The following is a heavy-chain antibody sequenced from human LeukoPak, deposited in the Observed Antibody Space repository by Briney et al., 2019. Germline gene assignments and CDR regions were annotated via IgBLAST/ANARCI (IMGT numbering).Heavy chain of an antibody. CDR3: AKGTIQLWFGELLCMDV. CDR1: GFTFSSYG. V-gene: IGHV3-30*18. J-gene: IGHJ6*02. CDR2: ISYDGSNK. Sequence: GGSPRLSCAASGFTFSSYGMHWVRQAPGKGLGWVAVISYDGSNKYYADSVKGRFTISRDNSKNTLYLQMNSLRAEDTAVYYCAKGTIQLWFGELLCMDVWGQGTTVTVSS. D-gene: IGHD3-10*01.